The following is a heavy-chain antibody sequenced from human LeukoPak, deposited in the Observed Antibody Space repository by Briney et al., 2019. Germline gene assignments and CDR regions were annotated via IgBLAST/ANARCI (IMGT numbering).Heavy chain of an antibody. D-gene: IGHD3-22*01. CDR1: GGSISIYY. Sequence: PSETLSLTCSVSGGSISIYYWSWIRQPAGKGLEWIGRFYSSGNTNYNPSLQSRVNMSVDTSKNQFSLKLSSLTAADTAVYYCARDCSGSSGYYSAVDIWGRGTMVTVSS. CDR2: FYSSGNT. J-gene: IGHJ3*02. V-gene: IGHV4-4*07. CDR3: ARDCSGSSGYYSAVDI.